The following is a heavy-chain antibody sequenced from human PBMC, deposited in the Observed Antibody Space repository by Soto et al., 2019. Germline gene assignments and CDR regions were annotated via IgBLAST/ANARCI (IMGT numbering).Heavy chain of an antibody. D-gene: IGHD2-8*02. CDR3: ARDKITGLFDY. CDR1: GYAISSSNW. CDR2: IYYSGST. J-gene: IGHJ4*02. V-gene: IGHV4-28*03. Sequence: SETLSLTYAVSGYAISSSNWWGWIRQPPGKGLEWIGYIYYSGSTYYNPSLKSRVTMSVDTSKNQFSLKLTSVTAADTAVYYCARDKITGLFDYWGQGTLVTVS.